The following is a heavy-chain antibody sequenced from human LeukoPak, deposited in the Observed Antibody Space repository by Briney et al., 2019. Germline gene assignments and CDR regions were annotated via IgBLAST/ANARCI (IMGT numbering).Heavy chain of an antibody. J-gene: IGHJ4*02. V-gene: IGHV1-69*05. CDR2: IIPIFGPA. Sequence: SVKLSCKAFGGSFSSEAISWVRQVPGQGLEWMGWIIPIFGPANYAQTFQGRVTITRDDSTSTAYMEVSSLRSEDTAVEYCGRKAGNCGGGSCYSIDYWGQGTLVTVSS. CDR1: GGSFSSEA. D-gene: IGHD2-15*01. CDR3: GRKAGNCGGGSCYSIDY.